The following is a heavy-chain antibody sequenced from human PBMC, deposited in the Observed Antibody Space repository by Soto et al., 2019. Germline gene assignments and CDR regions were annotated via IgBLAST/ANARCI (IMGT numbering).Heavy chain of an antibody. CDR1: GGSISSGGYS. V-gene: IGHV4-30-2*01. D-gene: IGHD4-17*01. CDR3: VRVNHDYGGNLDY. Sequence: QLQLQESGSGLVKPSQTLSLTCAVSGGSISSGGYSWSWIRQPPGKGLEWIGYIYHSGSTYYNPSLKSRVTISVNRSKNRFSLQLSSVTAADTAVYYCVRVNHDYGGNLDYWGQGTLVTVSS. CDR2: IYHSGST. J-gene: IGHJ4*02.